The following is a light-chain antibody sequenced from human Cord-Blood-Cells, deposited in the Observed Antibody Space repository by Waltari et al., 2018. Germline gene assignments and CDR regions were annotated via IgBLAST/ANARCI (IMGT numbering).Light chain of an antibody. V-gene: IGLV2-23*02. J-gene: IGLJ1*01. Sequence: QSALTQPASVSGSPGQSITISCTGTTSDVGSYNLVSWYKQHPGKAPNLMIYEVSKRPSGVSNRFSVSKSGNTASLTISGLQAEDEADYYCCSYAGSSSYVFGTGTKVTVL. CDR2: EVS. CDR3: CSYAGSSSYV. CDR1: TSDVGSYNL.